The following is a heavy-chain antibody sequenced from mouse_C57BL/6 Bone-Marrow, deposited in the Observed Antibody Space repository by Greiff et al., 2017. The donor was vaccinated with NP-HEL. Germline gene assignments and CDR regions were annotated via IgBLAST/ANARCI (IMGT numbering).Heavy chain of an antibody. J-gene: IGHJ2*01. CDR3: ARSVITTVVVDY. CDR2: IHPNSGST. CDR1: GYTFTSYW. Sequence: QVQLQQPGAELVKPGASVKLSCKASGYTFTSYWMHWVKQRPGQGLEWIGMIHPNSGSTNYNEKFKSKATLTVEKSSSTAYMQLCSLTSEDSAVYYCARSVITTVVVDYWGQGTTLTVSS. D-gene: IGHD1-1*01. V-gene: IGHV1-64*01.